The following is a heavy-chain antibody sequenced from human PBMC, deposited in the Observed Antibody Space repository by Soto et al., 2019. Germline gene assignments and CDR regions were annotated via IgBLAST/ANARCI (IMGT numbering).Heavy chain of an antibody. Sequence: HLGGSLRLSCAASGFTFSSYGMPWVRQAPGKGLEWVAVISYDGSNKYYADSVKGRFTISRDNSNNTLYLQMNSLRAEDTAVYYCAKDYSGSYHNWFDPWGQGTLVTVSS. CDR1: GFTFSSYG. V-gene: IGHV3-30*18. CDR2: ISYDGSNK. J-gene: IGHJ5*02. CDR3: AKDYSGSYHNWFDP. D-gene: IGHD1-26*01.